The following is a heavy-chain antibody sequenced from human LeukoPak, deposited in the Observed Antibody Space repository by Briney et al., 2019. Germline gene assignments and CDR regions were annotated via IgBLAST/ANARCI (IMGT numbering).Heavy chain of an antibody. CDR3: VTLGWFGEAYGMDV. CDR1: GYTLTELS. Sequence: GASVKVSCKVSGYTLTELSIHWVRQAPGKGLEWMGGCDPGDGETIYAQKFQGRVTMTEDTSTDTAYMELSSLRSEDTAVYYCVTLGWFGEAYGMDVWGQGTTVTVSS. D-gene: IGHD3-10*01. J-gene: IGHJ6*02. V-gene: IGHV1-24*01. CDR2: CDPGDGET.